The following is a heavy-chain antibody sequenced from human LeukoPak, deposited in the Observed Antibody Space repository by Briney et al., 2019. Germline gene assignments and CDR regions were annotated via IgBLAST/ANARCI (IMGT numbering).Heavy chain of an antibody. D-gene: IGHD3-9*01. J-gene: IGHJ3*02. Sequence: ASVKVSCKASGYTFTSYDINWVRQATGQGLEWMGWMNPNSGNTGYAQKFQGRVTITRNTSISTAYMELSSLRSEDTAVYYCARGPYRYYDILTGYYANHDAFDIWGQGTMVTVSS. V-gene: IGHV1-8*03. CDR3: ARGPYRYYDILTGYYANHDAFDI. CDR1: GYTFTSYD. CDR2: MNPNSGNT.